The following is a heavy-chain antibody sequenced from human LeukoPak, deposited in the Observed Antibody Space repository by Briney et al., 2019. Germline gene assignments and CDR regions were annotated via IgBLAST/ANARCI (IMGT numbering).Heavy chain of an antibody. CDR3: ARSWDYDILTGFFFGGAGGEYYYYGMDV. J-gene: IGHJ6*02. Sequence: PGGSLRLSCAASAFSFSSYAMSWVRQAPGKGLEWVSAISGIGGSTYYADSVKGRFTISRDNSKNTLYLQMNSLRAEDTAVYYCARSWDYDILTGFFFGGAGGEYYYYGMDVWGQGTTVTVSS. CDR2: ISGIGGST. V-gene: IGHV3-23*01. D-gene: IGHD3-9*01. CDR1: AFSFSSYA.